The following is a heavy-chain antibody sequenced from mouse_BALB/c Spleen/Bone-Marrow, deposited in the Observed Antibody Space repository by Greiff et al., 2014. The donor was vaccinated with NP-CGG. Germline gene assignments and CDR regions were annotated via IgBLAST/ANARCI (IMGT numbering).Heavy chain of an antibody. V-gene: IGHV7-1*02. Sequence: EVKLVESGGGLVQPGGSLRLSCATSGFTFSDFYMEWVRQPPGKRLEWIAASRNKANDYTTEYSASVKGRFIVSRDTSQSILYLQMNALRAEDTAIYYCARDYYGSSYWYFDVWGAGTTVTGSS. D-gene: IGHD1-1*01. J-gene: IGHJ1*01. CDR2: SRNKANDYTT. CDR1: GFTFSDFY. CDR3: ARDYYGSSYWYFDV.